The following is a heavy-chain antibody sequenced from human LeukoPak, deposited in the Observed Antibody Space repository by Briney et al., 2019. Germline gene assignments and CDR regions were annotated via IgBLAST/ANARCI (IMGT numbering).Heavy chain of an antibody. CDR2: IYSSGST. Sequence: PSETPSLTCTVSGGSITSSSYYWGWIRQPPGKGLEWIGSIYSSGSTYSNPSLKSRVTISVDTSKNQFSLKLSSVTAADTAVYYCAGLDGRTMRVFDYWGQGTLVTVSS. D-gene: IGHD3-22*01. V-gene: IGHV4-39*01. CDR1: GGSITSSSYY. CDR3: AGLDGRTMRVFDY. J-gene: IGHJ4*02.